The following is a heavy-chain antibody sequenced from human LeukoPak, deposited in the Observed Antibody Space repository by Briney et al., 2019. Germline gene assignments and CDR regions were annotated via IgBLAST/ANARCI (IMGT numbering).Heavy chain of an antibody. CDR3: ARSSSYCSSTSCYEYDAFDI. CDR2: ISSSSSYI. Sequence: GGSLRLSCAASGFTFSSYSMNWVRQAPGKGLEWASSISSSSSYIYYADSVKGRFTISRDNAKNSLYLQMNSLRAEDTAVYYCARSSSYCSSTSCYEYDAFDIWGQGTMVTVSS. V-gene: IGHV3-21*01. J-gene: IGHJ3*02. D-gene: IGHD2-2*01. CDR1: GFTFSSYS.